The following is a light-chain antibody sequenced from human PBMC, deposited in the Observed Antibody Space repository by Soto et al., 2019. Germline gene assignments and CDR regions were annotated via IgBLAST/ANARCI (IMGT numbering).Light chain of an antibody. V-gene: IGKV1-5*03. CDR3: QQYKAYPLN. CDR2: KAS. Sequence: DIQLTQSPSTLSASVGDRVTITCRASQSISSWLAWYQQKPGKAPKLLVYKASSLESGVPSRFSGSGSGTEFTLTISTLQPDDFATYYCQQYKAYPLNYGGGTKVEIK. J-gene: IGKJ4*01. CDR1: QSISSW.